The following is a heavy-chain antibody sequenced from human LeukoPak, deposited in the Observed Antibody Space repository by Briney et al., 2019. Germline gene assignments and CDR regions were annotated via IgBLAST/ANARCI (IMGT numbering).Heavy chain of an antibody. J-gene: IGHJ4*02. V-gene: IGHV3-48*01. CDR3: AREGDGSNSGFAY. CDR1: GFTFSGYN. CDR2: ISSSSVI. D-gene: IGHD4-23*01. Sequence: EGSLRLSCAASGFTFSGYNMNWVRQAPGKGLEWISYISSSSVIYYADSVKGRFTISRDNAKNSLYLQMNSLRVDDTAVYYCAREGDGSNSGFAYWGQGTLVTVSS.